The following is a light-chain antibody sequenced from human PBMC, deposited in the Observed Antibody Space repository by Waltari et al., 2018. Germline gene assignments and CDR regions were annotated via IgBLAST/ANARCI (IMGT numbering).Light chain of an antibody. CDR3: ASWDDSLNGFWV. CDR1: SSNIGNNP. V-gene: IGLV1-44*01. J-gene: IGLJ3*02. CDR2: SNN. Sequence: TQPPSASGTPGQRVTISCSGSSSNIGNNPVNWYQQFPGTAPKLLLYSNNQRPSGVPDRFSGSRSATSASLAISGLQSEDEADYYCASWDDSLNGFWVFGGGTKL.